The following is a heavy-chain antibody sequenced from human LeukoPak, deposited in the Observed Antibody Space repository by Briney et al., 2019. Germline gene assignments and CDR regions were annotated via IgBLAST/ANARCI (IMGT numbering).Heavy chain of an antibody. Sequence: ASVKVSCKASGYTFTGYYMHWVRQAPGQGLEWMGWINPNSGGTNYAQKFQGRVTMTRDTSISTAYMELSRLRSDDTAVYYCARSQVVPAAILGAAAIPYDYWGQGTLVTVSS. J-gene: IGHJ4*02. CDR1: GYTFTGYY. V-gene: IGHV1-2*02. CDR3: ARSQVVPAAILGAAAIPYDY. CDR2: INPNSGGT. D-gene: IGHD2-2*02.